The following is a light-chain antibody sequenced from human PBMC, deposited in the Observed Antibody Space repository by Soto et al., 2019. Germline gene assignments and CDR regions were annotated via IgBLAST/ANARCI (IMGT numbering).Light chain of an antibody. CDR1: SRHSSYA. V-gene: IGLV4-69*01. CDR2: LNSDGRH. J-gene: IGLJ2*01. CDR3: QTWGTGILV. Sequence: LVLTQSPSASASLGASVKLTCTLSSRHSSYAIAWHQQQPEKGPRYLMKLNSDGRHTKGDGIPDRFSGSSSGTERYLTISSLQSEDGADYYCQTWGTGILVFGGGTKLTVL.